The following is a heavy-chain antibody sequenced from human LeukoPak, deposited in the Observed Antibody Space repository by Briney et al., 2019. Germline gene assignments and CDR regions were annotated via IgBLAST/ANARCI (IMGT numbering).Heavy chain of an antibody. Sequence: ASVKLSCKVSGFTLTELSMHWVRQAPGKGLEWMGGFDPEDGDIIYAQNLQDRVTMTRDTSADTAYMQLSSLRSDDTAVYYCAAMLRGIVVPRFDDWGQGTLLTVSS. V-gene: IGHV1-24*01. CDR2: FDPEDGDI. J-gene: IGHJ4*02. CDR3: AAMLRGIVVPRFDD. CDR1: GFTLTELS. D-gene: IGHD3-10*01.